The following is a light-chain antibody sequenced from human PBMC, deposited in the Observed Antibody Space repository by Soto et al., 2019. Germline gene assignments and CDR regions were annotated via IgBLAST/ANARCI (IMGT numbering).Light chain of an antibody. CDR1: TSNLGAGYD. V-gene: IGLV1-40*01. J-gene: IGLJ1*01. Sequence: QSVLTQPPSVSGAPGQRVTLSCTGNTSNLGAGYDVHWYQQLPGAAPKLVIFGNRNRPSGVPERFSGSKSGNTASLTISGLQAEDEAEYYCSSYTNINTRACVFGTGTKLTVL. CDR2: GNR. CDR3: SSYTNINTRACV.